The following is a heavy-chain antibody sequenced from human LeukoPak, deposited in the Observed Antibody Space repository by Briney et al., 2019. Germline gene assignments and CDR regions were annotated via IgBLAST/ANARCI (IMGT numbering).Heavy chain of an antibody. CDR2: MSPNSGST. CDR3: ARGDYFDY. CDR1: GYTFTNYD. J-gene: IGHJ4*02. Sequence: ASVKVSCKASGYTFTNYDINWVRQATGQGLEWMGWMSPNSGSTGYAQKFQGRVTMTWNTSISTAYMELSSLRSEDTAVYYCARGDYFDYWGQGTQVTVSS. V-gene: IGHV1-8*01.